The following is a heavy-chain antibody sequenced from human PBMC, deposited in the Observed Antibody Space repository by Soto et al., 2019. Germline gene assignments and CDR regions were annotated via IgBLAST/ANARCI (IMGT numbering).Heavy chain of an antibody. Sequence: ASVKVSCKASGYTFTSYGISWVRQAPGQGLEWMGWISAYNGNTNYAQKLQGRVTMTTDTSTSTAYMELRSLRSDDTAVYYCARDSITIGGVVIVQFDYWGQGTLVTVSS. CDR3: ARDSITIGGVVIVQFDY. J-gene: IGHJ4*02. V-gene: IGHV1-18*01. CDR2: ISAYNGNT. CDR1: GYTFTSYG. D-gene: IGHD3-3*01.